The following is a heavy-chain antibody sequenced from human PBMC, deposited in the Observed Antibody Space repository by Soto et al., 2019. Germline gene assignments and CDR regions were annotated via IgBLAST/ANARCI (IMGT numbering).Heavy chain of an antibody. V-gene: IGHV3-23*01. D-gene: IGHD1-1*01. CDR2: VRGGGIGT. Sequence: GGSLRLSCAASGFTFNSYAMSWVRQAPGKGLEWVSSVRGGGIGTYYADSVKGRFTINRDTSENTLSLEMNSLRVDDTGVYYCAKGTALSYYYMDVWGKGTTVTVSS. CDR3: AKGTALSYYYMDV. J-gene: IGHJ6*03. CDR1: GFTFNSYA.